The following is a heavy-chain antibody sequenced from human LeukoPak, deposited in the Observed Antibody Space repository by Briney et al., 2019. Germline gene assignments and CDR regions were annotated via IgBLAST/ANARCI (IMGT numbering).Heavy chain of an antibody. CDR2: IKQDGSEK. CDR3: ARVRVTGYSNFAY. CDR1: GFTFSSYW. J-gene: IGHJ4*02. V-gene: IGHV3-7*01. D-gene: IGHD3-9*01. Sequence: PGGSLRLSCAASGFTFSSYWMSWVRQAPGKWLEWVANIKQDGSEKYYVDSVKGRFTISRDNAKNSLYLQMNSLRAEDTAVYYCARVRVTGYSNFAYWGQGTLVTVSS.